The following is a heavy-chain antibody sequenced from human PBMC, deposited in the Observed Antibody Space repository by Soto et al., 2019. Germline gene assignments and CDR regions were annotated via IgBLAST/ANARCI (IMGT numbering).Heavy chain of an antibody. Sequence: SETLSLTCTVSGDSITSSSHYWGWIRQPPGKGLECIANIYYDGNTYYNPSLKSRVAISLDTSKNQFSLRLNSVTAADTAVYYCTSKFGQLLADAFDIWGQGTMVTVS. J-gene: IGHJ3*02. D-gene: IGHD3-10*01. CDR3: TSKFGQLLADAFDI. CDR2: IYYDGNT. V-gene: IGHV4-39*01. CDR1: GDSITSSSHY.